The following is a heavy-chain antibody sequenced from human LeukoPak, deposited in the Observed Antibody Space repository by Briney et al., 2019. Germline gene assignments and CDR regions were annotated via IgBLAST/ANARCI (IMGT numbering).Heavy chain of an antibody. Sequence: SETLSLTCTVSGGSISSYYWSWIRQPAGKGLEWIGRIYTSGSTNYNPSLKSRVTMSVDTSKNQFSLKLSSVTAADTAVYYCARCDFWSGYAPAYFDYWGQGTLVTVSS. D-gene: IGHD3-3*01. CDR3: ARCDFWSGYAPAYFDY. V-gene: IGHV4-4*07. CDR1: GGSISSYY. J-gene: IGHJ4*02. CDR2: IYTSGST.